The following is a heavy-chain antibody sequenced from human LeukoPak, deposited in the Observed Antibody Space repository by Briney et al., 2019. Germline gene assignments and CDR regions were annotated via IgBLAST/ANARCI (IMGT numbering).Heavy chain of an antibody. D-gene: IGHD6-13*01. CDR3: AGSLAAAGIPIDY. V-gene: IGHV3-21*01. CDR2: ISSSSSYI. Sequence: GGSLRLSCAASGFTFSTYSMTWVRQAPGKGLEWVSSISSSSSYIYYADSVKGRFTISRDNAKNSLYLQMNSLRAEDTAVYYCAGSLAAAGIPIDYWGQGTLVTVSS. J-gene: IGHJ4*02. CDR1: GFTFSTYS.